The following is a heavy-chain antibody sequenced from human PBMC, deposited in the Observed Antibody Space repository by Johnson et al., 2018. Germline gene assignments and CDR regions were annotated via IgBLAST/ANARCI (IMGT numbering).Heavy chain of an antibody. CDR1: GFVFDDYA. J-gene: IGHJ6*03. CDR2: ISWNGGAT. Sequence: VQLVQSGGDVAQHGGSLRLCCAVSGFVFDDYAMHWVRQAPGKGLEWISMISWNGGATYYADSVKGRFTVARDSSKNSVFLQMNILRPEDTALYYCAKDRSYYMDVWGKGTTVTVSS. D-gene: IGHD1-14*01. V-gene: IGHV3-43D*03. CDR3: AKDRSYYMDV.